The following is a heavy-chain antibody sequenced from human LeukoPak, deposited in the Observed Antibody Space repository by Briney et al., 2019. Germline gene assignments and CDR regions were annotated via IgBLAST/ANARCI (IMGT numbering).Heavy chain of an antibody. J-gene: IGHJ4*02. V-gene: IGHV3-30*04. CDR3: TNSDDYGDY. CDR1: GFIFGDYA. Sequence: GGSLRLSCAASGFIFGDYAMHWVRQAPGKGLEWVAAIAFDDTDRYYIDSVKGRFTISRDDSKYTLYLHMTSLRAEDTAVYYCTNSDDYGDYWGQGTLVTVSS. CDR2: IAFDDTDR.